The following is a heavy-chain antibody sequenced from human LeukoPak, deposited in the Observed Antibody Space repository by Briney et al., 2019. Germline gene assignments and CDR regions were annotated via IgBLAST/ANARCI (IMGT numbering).Heavy chain of an antibody. CDR2: ITHNGVNT. CDR1: GFTFNNYA. CDR3: AKGTLPQCTGVKYFPLDS. J-gene: IGHJ4*02. Sequence: GASLRLSCAASGFTFNNYAMNWLRQAPGKELEWVSIITHNGVNTYYPDSVKGSFTISRDNSRNTVFLHMNSLIVEDTALYYCAKGTLPQCTGVKYFPLDSWGRGTLVTVSS. V-gene: IGHV3-23*01. D-gene: IGHD2-8*02.